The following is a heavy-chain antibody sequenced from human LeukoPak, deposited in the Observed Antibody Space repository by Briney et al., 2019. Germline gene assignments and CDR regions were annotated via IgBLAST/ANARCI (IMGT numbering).Heavy chain of an antibody. Sequence: SETLSLTCAVYGGSFSGYYWSWIRQPPGKGLEWIGEINHSGSTNYNPSLKSRVTISVHTSKNQFSLKLSSVTAADTAVYYCARGEGGYCSGGSCYSDYWFDPWGQGSLVTVSS. CDR2: INHSGST. CDR1: GGSFSGYY. V-gene: IGHV4-34*01. J-gene: IGHJ5*02. CDR3: ARGEGGYCSGGSCYSDYWFDP. D-gene: IGHD2-15*01.